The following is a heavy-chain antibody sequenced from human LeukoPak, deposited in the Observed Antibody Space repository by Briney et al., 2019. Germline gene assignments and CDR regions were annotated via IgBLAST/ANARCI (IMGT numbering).Heavy chain of an antibody. CDR2: ISYDGSNK. J-gene: IGHJ4*02. D-gene: IGHD3-9*01. Sequence: PGRSLRLSCAASGFTFSSYGMHWVRQAPGKGLEWVAVISYDGSNKYYADSVKGRFTISRDNSKNTLYLQMNSLRAEDTAVYYCAKDSAGRYFDWLLRRWGQGTLVTVSS. V-gene: IGHV3-30*18. CDR3: AKDSAGRYFDWLLRR. CDR1: GFTFSSYG.